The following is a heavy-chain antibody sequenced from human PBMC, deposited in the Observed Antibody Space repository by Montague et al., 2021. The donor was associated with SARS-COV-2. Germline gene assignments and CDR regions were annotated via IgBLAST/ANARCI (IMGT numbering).Heavy chain of an antibody. J-gene: IGHJ6*04. CDR3: ARVGRQQLVRLSGMDV. V-gene: IGHV4-39*07. CDR2: IYYSGST. Sequence: IYYSGSTYYNPSLKSRVTISVNTSKNQFSLKLSSVIAADTAVYYCARVGRQQLVRLSGMDVWVKWTTVT. D-gene: IGHD6-13*01.